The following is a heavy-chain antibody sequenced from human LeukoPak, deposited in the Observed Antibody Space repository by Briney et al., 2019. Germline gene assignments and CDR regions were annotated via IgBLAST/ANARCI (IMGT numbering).Heavy chain of an antibody. J-gene: IGHJ4*02. CDR3: AKAPVTSCRGAYCYPFDY. V-gene: IGHV3-23*01. D-gene: IGHD2-21*01. Sequence: PGGSLSLSCVASGLTFSSHGMNWVRQAPGKGLEWVSGIIPSGHTTYYADSVRGRFTISRDNSRNTVYLQMNSLRAEDTAVYYCAKAPVTSCRGAYCYPFDYWGQGTLVTVSS. CDR1: GLTFSSHG. CDR2: IIPSGHTT.